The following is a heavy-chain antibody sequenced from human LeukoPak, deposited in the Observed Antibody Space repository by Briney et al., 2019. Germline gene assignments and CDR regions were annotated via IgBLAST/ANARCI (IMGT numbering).Heavy chain of an antibody. V-gene: IGHV4-39*01. J-gene: IGHJ4*02. CDR2: VYYSGST. D-gene: IGHD6-19*01. Sequence: SETLSLICTVSGGSISSSSYYWGWIRQPPGKGLEWIGSVYYSGSTYHNPSLKSRITISVDTSKKQFSLQLRSVTAADTAVYYCARHSLMWGCGCWGQGMLLTVSS. CDR3: ARHSLMWGCGC. CDR1: GGSISSSSYY.